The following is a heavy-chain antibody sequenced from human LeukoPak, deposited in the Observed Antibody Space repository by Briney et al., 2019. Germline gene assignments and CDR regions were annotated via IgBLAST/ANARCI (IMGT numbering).Heavy chain of an antibody. CDR3: AILAVAGPIDY. CDR2: IIPIFGTA. CDR1: GGTFSSYA. Sequence: SVKVSCKASGGTFSSYAISWVRQAPGQGLEWMGGIIPIFGTANYAQKLQGRVTITTEESTSTAYMELSSLRSEDTAVYYCAILAVAGPIDYWGQGTLVTVSS. J-gene: IGHJ4*02. D-gene: IGHD6-19*01. V-gene: IGHV1-69*05.